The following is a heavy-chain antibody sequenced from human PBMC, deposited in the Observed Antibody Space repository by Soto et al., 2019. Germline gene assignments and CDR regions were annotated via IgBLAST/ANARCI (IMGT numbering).Heavy chain of an antibody. Sequence: QVQLVESGGGVVQPGRSLRLSCAASGFTFSSYGMHWVRQAPGKGLEWVAVIWYDGSNKYYADSVKGRFTISRDNSKNTLYLQMNSLRAEDTAVYYCARDAHPSSPFLRLVPTASWGQGTLVTVSS. CDR2: IWYDGSNK. J-gene: IGHJ5*02. D-gene: IGHD6-19*01. V-gene: IGHV3-33*01. CDR1: GFTFSSYG. CDR3: ARDAHPSSPFLRLVPTAS.